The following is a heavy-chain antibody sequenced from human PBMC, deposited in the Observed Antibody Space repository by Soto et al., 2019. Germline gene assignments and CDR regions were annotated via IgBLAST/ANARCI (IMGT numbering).Heavy chain of an antibody. J-gene: IGHJ4*02. Sequence: PSETLSITCAVYGGSFSGYYWSWIRQPPGKGLEWIGEINHSGSTNYNPSLKSRVTISVDTSKNQFSLKLSSVTAADTAVYYCARGPKDSFDSSGYYLDYWGQGTLVTVS. CDR2: INHSGST. CDR1: GGSFSGYY. D-gene: IGHD3-22*01. CDR3: ARGPKDSFDSSGYYLDY. V-gene: IGHV4-34*01.